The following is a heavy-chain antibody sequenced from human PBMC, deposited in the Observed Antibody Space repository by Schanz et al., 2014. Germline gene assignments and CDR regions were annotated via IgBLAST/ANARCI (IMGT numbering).Heavy chain of an antibody. D-gene: IGHD3-10*01. Sequence: QLQLQESGPGLVKPSETLSLTCTVSGGSISSSSYFWGWIRQPPGKGLEWIGSIYNGGSTYYNPSLKSRVTISETAPKHRFPLKLGVVPAADTAVYYCGRHPHYYGSGSGFDPWGQGTLVTVSS. CDR1: GGSISSSSYF. J-gene: IGHJ5*02. V-gene: IGHV4-39*01. CDR3: GRHPHYYGSGSGFDP. CDR2: IYNGGST.